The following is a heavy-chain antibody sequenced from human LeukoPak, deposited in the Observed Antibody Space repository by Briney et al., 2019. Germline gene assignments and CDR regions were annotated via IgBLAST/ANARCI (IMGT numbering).Heavy chain of an antibody. CDR1: GYTFTGYY. V-gene: IGHV1-2*02. Sequence: ASVKVSCKASGYTFTGYYMHWVRQAPGQGLEWMGWINPNSGGTNYAQKFQGRVTMTRDTSISTAYMELSRLRSDDTAVYYCARGRFGSSWYGGFDYWGQGTLVTVSS. D-gene: IGHD6-13*01. CDR3: ARGRFGSSWYGGFDY. J-gene: IGHJ4*02. CDR2: INPNSGGT.